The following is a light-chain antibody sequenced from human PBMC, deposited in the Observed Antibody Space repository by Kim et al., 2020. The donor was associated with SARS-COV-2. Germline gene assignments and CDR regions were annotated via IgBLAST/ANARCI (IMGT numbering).Light chain of an antibody. CDR1: QGISSY. J-gene: IGKJ4*01. Sequence: EIVLTQSPATLSLSPGERATLSCRASQGISSYLAWCQQKPGQAPRLLIYDASNRATGIPARFSGSGSGTDFTLTISSLEPEDFAVYYCQQRTSWPTVTFGGGTKVDIK. V-gene: IGKV3-11*01. CDR3: QQRTSWPTVT. CDR2: DAS.